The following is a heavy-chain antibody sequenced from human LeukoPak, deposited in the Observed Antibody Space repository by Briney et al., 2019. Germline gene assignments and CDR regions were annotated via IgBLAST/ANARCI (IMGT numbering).Heavy chain of an antibody. Sequence: PGTSLRLSCAASGFTFSSYSMNWVRQAPGKGLEWVSYISSSSSTIYYADSVKGRFTISRDNAKNSLYLQMNSLRAEDTAVYYCARDPLGTYDFWSGYFHMNGMDVWGQGTTVTVSS. CDR3: ARDPLGTYDFWSGYFHMNGMDV. D-gene: IGHD3-3*01. V-gene: IGHV3-48*01. CDR1: GFTFSSYS. J-gene: IGHJ6*02. CDR2: ISSSSSTI.